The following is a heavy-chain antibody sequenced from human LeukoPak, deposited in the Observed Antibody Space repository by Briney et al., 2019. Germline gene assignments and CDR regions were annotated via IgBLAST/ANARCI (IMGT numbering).Heavy chain of an antibody. CDR1: GYSISIGYY. D-gene: IGHD5-12*01. Sequence: PSETLPLTCAVSGYSISIGYYWGWIRQPPGKGLEWIGSIYYSGNTYDNPSLKSRLAISLDTSKNQFSLKLSSVTAADTAVYYCARGPWSLRSGPYFQHWGQGTLVTVSS. CDR3: ARGPWSLRSGPYFQH. V-gene: IGHV4-38-2*01. J-gene: IGHJ1*01. CDR2: IYYSGNT.